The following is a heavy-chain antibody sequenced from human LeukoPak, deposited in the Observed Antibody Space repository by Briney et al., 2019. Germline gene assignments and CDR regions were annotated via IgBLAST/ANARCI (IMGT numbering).Heavy chain of an antibody. V-gene: IGHV3-30-3*01. CDR3: ARDHLVGETPINYYYMDV. D-gene: IGHD4-17*01. CDR1: GFTFSSYA. Sequence: GGSLRLSCAASGFTFSSYAMHWVRQAPGKGLEWVAVISYDGSNKYYADSVKGRFTISRDNSKNTLYLQMNSLRAEDTAVYYCARDHLVGETPINYYYMDVWGKGTTVTVSS. CDR2: ISYDGSNK. J-gene: IGHJ6*03.